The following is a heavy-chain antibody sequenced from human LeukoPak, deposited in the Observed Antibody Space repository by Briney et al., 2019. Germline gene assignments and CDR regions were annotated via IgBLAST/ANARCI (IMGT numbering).Heavy chain of an antibody. V-gene: IGHV4-34*01. J-gene: IGHJ4*02. D-gene: IGHD1-26*01. CDR3: ATPGGELPYYFDY. CDR1: GGSFSGYY. Sequence: PSETLTLTCAVYGGSFSGYYWSWIRQPPGKGLEWIGEINHSGSTNYNPSLKSRVTISVDTSKNQFSLKLSSVTAADTAVYYCATPGGELPYYFDYWGQGTLVTVSS. CDR2: INHSGST.